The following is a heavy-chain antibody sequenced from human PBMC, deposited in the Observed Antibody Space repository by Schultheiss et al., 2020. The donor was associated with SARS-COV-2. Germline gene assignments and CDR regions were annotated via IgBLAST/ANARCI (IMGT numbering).Heavy chain of an antibody. CDR1: GGSISSSSYY. Sequence: SQTLSLTCTVSGGSISSSSYYWGWSRQPPGKGLEWIGEINHSGSTNYNPSLKSRVTISVDTSKNQFTLKLSSVTAADTAVYYCAGVSVVATSADAFDIWGQGTMVTVSS. V-gene: IGHV4-39*06. CDR3: AGVSVVATSADAFDI. D-gene: IGHD5-12*01. CDR2: INHSGST. J-gene: IGHJ3*02.